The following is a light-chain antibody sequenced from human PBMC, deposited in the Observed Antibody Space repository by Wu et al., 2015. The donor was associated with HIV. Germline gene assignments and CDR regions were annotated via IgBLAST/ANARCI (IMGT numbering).Light chain of an antibody. CDR1: QSVSSN. J-gene: IGKJ1*01. Sequence: EIVLTQSPATLSLSPGERATLSCRASQSVSSNLAWYQQKPGQAPRLLIYGASTRATGIPARFSGSGSGTEFTLTISSLQSEDFAVYYCQQYNNWPPMTFGQGTKVKSN. CDR2: GAS. CDR3: QQYNNWPPMT. V-gene: IGKV3-15*01.